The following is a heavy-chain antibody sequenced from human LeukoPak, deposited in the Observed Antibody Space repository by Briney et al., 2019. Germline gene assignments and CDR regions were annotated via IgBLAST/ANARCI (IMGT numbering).Heavy chain of an antibody. CDR1: GFTFSDYY. V-gene: IGHV3-11*01. D-gene: IGHD4-23*01. J-gene: IGHJ6*03. CDR2: ISSSGSTI. Sequence: GGSLRLSCAASGFTFSDYYMSWIRQAPGKGLEWVSYISSSGSTIYYADSVKGRFTISRDNAKNSLYLQMNSLRAEDTAVYYCARLKGGNRLLYYYYYYMDVWGKGTTVTVSS. CDR3: ARLKGGNRLLYYYYYYMDV.